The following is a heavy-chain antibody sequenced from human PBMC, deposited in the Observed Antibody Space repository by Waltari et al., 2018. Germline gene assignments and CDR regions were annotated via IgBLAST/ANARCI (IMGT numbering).Heavy chain of an antibody. Sequence: QQESGPSLVKPSETLSLTCTASSLSISSRSYYWGWIRVAPGKGLEWIGHIFYSGSSYHNPSLKRRITMSVDSSKTQSYLTVSSMTAADTAGYYCARVVISTSGLTFDPWGQGSLVTVSS. CDR1: SLSISSRSYY. CDR3: ARVVISTSGLTFDP. CDR2: IFYSGSS. J-gene: IGHJ5*02. V-gene: IGHV4-39*07. D-gene: IGHD3-3*02.